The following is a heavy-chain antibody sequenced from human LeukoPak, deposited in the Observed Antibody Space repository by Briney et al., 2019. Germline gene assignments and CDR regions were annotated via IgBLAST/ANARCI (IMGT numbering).Heavy chain of an antibody. CDR3: ARETSGSFPY. CDR2: INGDGSSP. D-gene: IGHD2-15*01. Sequence: GGSLRLSCTASGFTFSSYWMQWVRQVPGKGLVWVSRINGDGSSPSYAVSVKGRFTISRDNSKNTLYLQMNNLSAEDTAVYYCARETSGSFPYWGQGTLVTVSS. V-gene: IGHV3-74*01. J-gene: IGHJ4*02. CDR1: GFTFSSYW.